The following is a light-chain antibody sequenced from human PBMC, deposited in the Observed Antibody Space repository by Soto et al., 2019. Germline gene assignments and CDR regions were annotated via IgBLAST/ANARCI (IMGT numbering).Light chain of an antibody. J-gene: IGKJ1*01. CDR3: QQYGSSGT. Sequence: EIVLTQSPGTLSLSPGERATLSCRASQSVSSSYLAWYQQKPGQAPRLLIYGASNRATGIPDRFSGSGSGTDFTLTISRLEPEDFAAYYCQQYGSSGTFGQGTKVDI. CDR1: QSVSSSY. CDR2: GAS. V-gene: IGKV3-20*01.